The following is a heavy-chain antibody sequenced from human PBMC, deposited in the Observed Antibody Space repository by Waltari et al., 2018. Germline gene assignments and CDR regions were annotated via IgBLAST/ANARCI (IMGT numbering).Heavy chain of an antibody. CDR2: ICISGDIT. J-gene: IGHJ5*02. Sequence: EVQLVESGGGLVQPGGSLRLSCAASGFTFSTYNFNWVRQAPGRGLQWVSFICISGDITYYTDSVNGRFTISRDIAKNSLYLQMNSLGVEDTAVYYCAREGSGFDPWGQGTLVTVSS. CDR1: GFTFSTYN. V-gene: IGHV3-48*01. CDR3: AREGSGFDP.